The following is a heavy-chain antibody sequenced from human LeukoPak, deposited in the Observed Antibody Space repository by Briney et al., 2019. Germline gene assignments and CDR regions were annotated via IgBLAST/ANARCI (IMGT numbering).Heavy chain of an antibody. V-gene: IGHV3-23*01. CDR2: ISGSGGST. Sequence: GGSLRLSCAASGFTLSSYAMCCVRQAPGKGLEWVSAISGSGGSTYYADSVKGRFTISRDNSKNPLYLQMNSLRAEDTAVYYLAKCGGYYSSGRGYYFDYWGQGTLVTVSS. CDR1: GFTLSSYA. CDR3: AKCGGYYSSGRGYYFDY. D-gene: IGHD3-22*01. J-gene: IGHJ4*02.